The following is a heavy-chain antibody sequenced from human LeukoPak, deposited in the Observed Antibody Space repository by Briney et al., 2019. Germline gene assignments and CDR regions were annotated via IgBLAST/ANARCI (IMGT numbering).Heavy chain of an antibody. V-gene: IGHV3-23*01. CDR3: AKDRSNIAAAVNIDY. CDR2: ISGSGGST. Sequence: GGSLRLSCEAPEFTFTTYPMTGSPKPPGKGRNWVSPISGSGGSTYYADSVKGRFTISRDNSKNTLYLQMNSLRAEDTAVYYCAKDRSNIAAAVNIDYWGQGTLVTVSS. J-gene: IGHJ4*02. CDR1: EFTFTTYP. D-gene: IGHD6-13*01.